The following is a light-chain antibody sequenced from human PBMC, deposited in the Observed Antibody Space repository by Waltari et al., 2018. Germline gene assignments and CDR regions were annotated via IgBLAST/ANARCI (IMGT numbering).Light chain of an antibody. CDR1: PSFSSSY. Sequence: ALPSFSSSYLAWSQQQPDQAPRLLIYGASTRATVIPDRFSGSWSGTDFPLTLSRLEPEDFAVYSCQQYCSSPTFGPGSKVDI. CDR2: GAS. V-gene: IGKV3-20*01. J-gene: IGKJ3*01. CDR3: QQYCSSPT.